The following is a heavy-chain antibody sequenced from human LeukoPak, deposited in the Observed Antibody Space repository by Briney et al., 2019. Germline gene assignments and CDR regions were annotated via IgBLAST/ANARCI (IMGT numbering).Heavy chain of an antibody. D-gene: IGHD2-21*01. J-gene: IGHJ4*02. Sequence: PGGSLRLSFAASKVRFHPRGIHSVRQAPGKGLEWVAVISYDGSNKYYADSVKGRFTISRDNSKNTLYLQMNSLTAEDTAVYYGSSPVVMAMHYWGQGTLVTVPS. V-gene: IGHV3-30*03. CDR3: SSPVVMAMHY. CDR1: KVRFHPRG. CDR2: ISYDGSNK.